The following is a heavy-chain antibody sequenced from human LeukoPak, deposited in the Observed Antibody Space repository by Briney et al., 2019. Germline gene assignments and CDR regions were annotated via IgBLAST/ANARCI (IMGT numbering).Heavy chain of an antibody. CDR2: FDPEDGET. CDR1: GYTLTELS. J-gene: IGHJ5*02. CDR3: AKGGSDYGDCDR. V-gene: IGHV1-24*01. D-gene: IGHD4-17*01. Sequence: AASVKVSCKVSGYTLTELSMHWVRQAPGKGLEWMGGFDPEDGETIYAQKFQGRVTMTGDTSTDTAYMELSSLRAEDTAVYYCAKGGSDYGDCDRWGQGTLVTVSS.